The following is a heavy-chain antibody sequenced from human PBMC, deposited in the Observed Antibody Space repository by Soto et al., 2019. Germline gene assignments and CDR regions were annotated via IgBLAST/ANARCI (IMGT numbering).Heavy chain of an antibody. Sequence: GGSLRLSCAASGFTFSSYGMHWVRQAPGKGLEWVAVISYDGSNKYYADSVKGRFTISRDNSKSTLYLQMNSLRAEDTAVYYCAKDSADIVATITPYYYYGMDVWGQGTTVTVSS. CDR1: GFTFSSYG. CDR3: AKDSADIVATITPYYYYGMDV. J-gene: IGHJ6*02. CDR2: ISYDGSNK. V-gene: IGHV3-30*18. D-gene: IGHD5-12*01.